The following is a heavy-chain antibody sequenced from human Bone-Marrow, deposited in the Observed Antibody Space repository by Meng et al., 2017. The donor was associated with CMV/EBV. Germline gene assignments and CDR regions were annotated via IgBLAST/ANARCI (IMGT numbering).Heavy chain of an antibody. CDR1: GFTFGDYA. Sequence: GGSLRLSCTASGFTFGDYAMSWVRQAPGKGLEWVGFIRSKAYGGTTEYAASVKGRFTISRDDSKSIAYLQMNSLKTEDTAVYYCTSRTGWTEVVLDYWGQGTLVTVSS. J-gene: IGHJ4*02. CDR2: IRSKAYGGTT. CDR3: TSRTGWTEVVLDY. V-gene: IGHV3-49*04. D-gene: IGHD2-15*01.